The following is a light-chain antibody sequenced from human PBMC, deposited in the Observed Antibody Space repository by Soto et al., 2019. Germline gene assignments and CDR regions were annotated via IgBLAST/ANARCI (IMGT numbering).Light chain of an antibody. V-gene: IGKV3-15*01. Sequence: EIVMPQSPATLSVSPGERATLSCRASQSGSSHLAWYQTKPGQVPRLLIYGASTRATGIPARFSGSGSGTEFTLNISSLQSEDFAVYYYQHYNNWHPGIFNFGPGTKVDIK. CDR1: QSGSSH. CDR3: QHYNNWHPGIFN. J-gene: IGKJ3*01. CDR2: GAS.